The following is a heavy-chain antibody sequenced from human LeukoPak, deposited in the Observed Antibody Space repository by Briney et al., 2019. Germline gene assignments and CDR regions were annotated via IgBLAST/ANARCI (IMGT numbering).Heavy chain of an antibody. CDR3: TTDLRQMTTSDY. V-gene: IGHV3-15*01. CDR2: IKSKTDGGTT. D-gene: IGHD4-17*01. J-gene: IGHJ4*02. Sequence: GGSLRLSCAASGFTFSSYWMRWVRQAPGKGLEWVGRIKSKTDGGTTDYAAPVKGRFTISRDDSKNTLYLQMNSLKTEDTAVYYCTTDLRQMTTSDYWGQGTLVTVSS. CDR1: GFTFSSYW.